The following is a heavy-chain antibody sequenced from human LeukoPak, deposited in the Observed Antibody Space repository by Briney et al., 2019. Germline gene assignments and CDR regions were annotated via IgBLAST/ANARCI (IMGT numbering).Heavy chain of an antibody. V-gene: IGHV4-59*08. D-gene: IGHD1-1*01. Sequence: SETLSLTCTVSGGSIRSYYWSWIRQPPGKGLQWIGYIYYSGSTKYNPSLKSRVTISVDTSKNQFSLRLSSVTAADTAVYYCARADWSMLEYWGQGTLVTVSS. CDR3: ARADWSMLEY. CDR2: IYYSGST. CDR1: GGSIRSYY. J-gene: IGHJ4*02.